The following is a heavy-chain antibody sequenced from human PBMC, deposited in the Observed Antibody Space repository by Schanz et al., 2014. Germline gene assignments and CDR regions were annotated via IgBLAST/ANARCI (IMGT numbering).Heavy chain of an antibody. Sequence: PGGSLRLSCVASGFSFSDSFMSWIRQTPEKGLEWVSAISGSGGSTYYADSVKGRFTISRDNSKNTLYLQMNSLRAEDTAVYYWAKDGPGGSGSYSADGGMDVGGQGTTDTV. CDR1: GFSFSDSF. J-gene: IGHJ6*02. V-gene: IGHV3-23*01. CDR3: AKDGPGGSGSYSADGGMDV. CDR2: ISGSGGST. D-gene: IGHD3-10*01.